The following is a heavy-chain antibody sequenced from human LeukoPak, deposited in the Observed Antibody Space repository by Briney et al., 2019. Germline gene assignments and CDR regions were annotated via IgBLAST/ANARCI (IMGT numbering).Heavy chain of an antibody. J-gene: IGHJ3*02. CDR3: ATETEAPRFNRWEPEARKAFDI. CDR1: GYTFTSYY. CDR2: INPSGGST. D-gene: IGHD1-26*01. Sequence: GASVTVSCKASGYTFTSYYMHWVRQAPGQGLEWMGVINPSGGSTSYAQKFQGRVTMTEDTSTDTAYMELSSLRSEDTAVYYCATETEAPRFNRWEPEARKAFDIWGQGTMVTVSS. V-gene: IGHV1-46*01.